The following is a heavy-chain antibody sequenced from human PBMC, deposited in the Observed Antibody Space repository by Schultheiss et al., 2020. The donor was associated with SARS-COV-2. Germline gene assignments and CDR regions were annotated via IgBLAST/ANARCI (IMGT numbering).Heavy chain of an antibody. CDR2: IRQDGTYK. CDR1: GFPFKNYG. J-gene: IGHJ4*02. CDR3: AKDRAAYYSWNYMQQ. Sequence: GGSLRLSCAASGFPFKNYGLHWVRQAPGKGLEWVAFIRQDGTYKYHADSVKGRFTISRDMSKNTLYLQMNSLRAEDTALYFCAKDRAAYYSWNYMQQWGQGAQVTVSS. D-gene: IGHD1-26*01. V-gene: IGHV3-30*02.